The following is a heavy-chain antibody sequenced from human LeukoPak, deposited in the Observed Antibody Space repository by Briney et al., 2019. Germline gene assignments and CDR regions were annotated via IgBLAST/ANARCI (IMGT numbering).Heavy chain of an antibody. D-gene: IGHD3-10*01. Sequence: EASVKVSCKASGYTFTSYAMHWVRRAPGQRLEWMGWINAGNGKTKYSQKFQGRVTITRDTSASTAYMELSSLRSEDTAVYYCARELLSGSYISEGYGMAVWGQGTTVTVSS. CDR3: ARELLSGSYISEGYGMAV. CDR2: INAGNGKT. V-gene: IGHV1-3*01. CDR1: GYTFTSYA. J-gene: IGHJ6*02.